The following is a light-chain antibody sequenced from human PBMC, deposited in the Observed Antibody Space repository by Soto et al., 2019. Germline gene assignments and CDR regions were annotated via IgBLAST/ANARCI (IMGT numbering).Light chain of an antibody. V-gene: IGKV1-39*01. J-gene: IGKJ2*01. CDR3: KQSYSTPYT. CDR2: AAS. CDR1: QSISSY. Sequence: DIQMTQSPSSLSASVGDRVTITCRASQSISSYLNWYQQKPGKAPKVLIYAASSLQSGVPSRFSGSGSGTDFPLTISSLQPEDFATYYCKQSYSTPYTFGQGTSWRSN.